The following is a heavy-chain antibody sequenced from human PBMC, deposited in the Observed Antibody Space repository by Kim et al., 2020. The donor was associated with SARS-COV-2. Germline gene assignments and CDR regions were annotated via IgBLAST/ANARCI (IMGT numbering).Heavy chain of an antibody. D-gene: IGHD6-19*01. Sequence: YAASVKGRFTISRENAKNSLHLQLNSLRVGDTAVYYCARAKSGWYGDYCGLWGQGTLVTVSS. V-gene: IGHV3-13*01. CDR3: ARAKSGWYGDYCGL. J-gene: IGHJ4*02.